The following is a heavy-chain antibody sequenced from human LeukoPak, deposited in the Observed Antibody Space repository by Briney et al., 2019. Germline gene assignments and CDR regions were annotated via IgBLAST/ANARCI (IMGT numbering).Heavy chain of an antibody. CDR1: GGSISHYY. J-gene: IGHJ6*02. CDR2: IYYSGTT. V-gene: IGHV4-59*01. CDR3: AREDPQTKVPEGMDV. Sequence: SGTLSLTCTVSGGSISHYYWSWIRQPPGKGLEWIGYIYYSGTTNYNPSLKSRVTISVDTSKNQFSLKLNSVTAADTAVYYCAREDPQTKVPEGMDVWGQGTTVTVSS. D-gene: IGHD4/OR15-4a*01.